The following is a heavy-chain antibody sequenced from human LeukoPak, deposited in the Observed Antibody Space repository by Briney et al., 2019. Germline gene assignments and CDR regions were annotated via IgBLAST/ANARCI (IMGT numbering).Heavy chain of an antibody. D-gene: IGHD3-16*01. CDR1: GFTFSTYG. Sequence: GGSLRLTCVASGFTFSTYGMMWVRQAPGKGPEWVSLVSNSGDTTNYADSVKGRFTISRDNSKNTLYLQMGSLRAEDTAAYYCANIGSSTFGSTGFWGQGTLVTVSS. CDR3: ANIGSSTFGSTGF. CDR2: VSNSGDTT. J-gene: IGHJ4*02. V-gene: IGHV3-23*01.